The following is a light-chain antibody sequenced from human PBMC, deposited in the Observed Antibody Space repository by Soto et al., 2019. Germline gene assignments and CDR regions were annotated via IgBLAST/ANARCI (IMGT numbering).Light chain of an antibody. CDR3: LEFGSYPYT. J-gene: IGKJ2*01. V-gene: IGKV1-17*03. Sequence: DIQMTQSPSAMSASVGDRVTITCRASQGISNSLAWFQQKAGKVPKRLIYAASSLQSGVPSRFSGSGSETAFTFTCSSRQPEEFATDYCLEFGSYPYTFGQVTKLEIE. CDR1: QGISNS. CDR2: AAS.